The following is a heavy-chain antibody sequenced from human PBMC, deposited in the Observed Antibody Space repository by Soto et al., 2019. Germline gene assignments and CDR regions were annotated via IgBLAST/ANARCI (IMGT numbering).Heavy chain of an antibody. CDR3: AKDTATAITSYYFYGMDV. Sequence: QMQLVESGGGVVQPGRSLRVSCEASGFIFSTYGMHWVRQAPGKGLEWVAVISYDGRNKYYADSVRCRFTISRDNSKNTLHLQMNSLRGEDTAVYYCAKDTATAITSYYFYGMDVWGQGTTVTVSS. CDR1: GFIFSTYG. D-gene: IGHD5-12*01. CDR2: ISYDGRNK. V-gene: IGHV3-30*18. J-gene: IGHJ6*02.